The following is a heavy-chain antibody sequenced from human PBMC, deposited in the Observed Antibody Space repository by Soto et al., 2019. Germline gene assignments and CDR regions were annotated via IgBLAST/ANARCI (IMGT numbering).Heavy chain of an antibody. CDR1: GFTFSSYS. CDR3: ARVTSWPAWGSYRSTPGYYYGMDV. CDR2: ISSSSSYI. J-gene: IGHJ6*02. Sequence: VGSLRLSCAASGFTFSSYSMNWVRQAPGKGLEWVSSISSSSSYIYYADSVKGRFTISRDNAKNSLYLQMKSLGAEDTAVYYCARVTSWPAWGSYRSTPGYYYGMDVWGQGTTVTVYS. D-gene: IGHD3-16*02. V-gene: IGHV3-21*01.